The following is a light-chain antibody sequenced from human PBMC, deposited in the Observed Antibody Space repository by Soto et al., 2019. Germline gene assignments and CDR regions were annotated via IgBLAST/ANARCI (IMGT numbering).Light chain of an antibody. CDR2: GAS. CDR1: QSVSSSY. J-gene: IGKJ1*01. CDR3: QQYGSSPRT. Sequence: EIVLTQSPGTLSLSPGERATLSCRARQSVSSSYLAWYQQKPGQAPRLLIYGASSRATGIPDRFSGSGSGTDFTLTLSRLEPEDFAVYYCQQYGSSPRTFGQGPKVEI. V-gene: IGKV3-20*01.